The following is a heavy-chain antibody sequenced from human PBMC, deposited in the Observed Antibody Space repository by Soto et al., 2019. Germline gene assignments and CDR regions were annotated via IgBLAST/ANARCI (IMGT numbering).Heavy chain of an antibody. J-gene: IGHJ5*02. CDR1: GFTFSSYA. Sequence: EVQLLESGGGLVQPGGSLRLSCAASGFTFSSYAMSWVRQAPGKGLEWVSAISGSGGSTYYADSVKGRFTISRDNSKNSLYLQMNSLRAEDTAVYYWATMAYDYGDRGWFDPWGQGTLVTVSS. CDR2: ISGSGGST. V-gene: IGHV3-23*01. CDR3: ATMAYDYGDRGWFDP. D-gene: IGHD4-17*01.